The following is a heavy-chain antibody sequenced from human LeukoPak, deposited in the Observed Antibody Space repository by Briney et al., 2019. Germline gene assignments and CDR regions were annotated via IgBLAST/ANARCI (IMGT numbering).Heavy chain of an antibody. Sequence: SETLSLTCTVSGGSISSSSYYWGWIRQPPGKGLEWIGEINHSGSTNYNPSLKSRVTISVDTSKNQFSLKLSSVTAADTAVYYCARGYWLIAVAGPGWFDPWGQGTLVTVSS. CDR1: GGSISSSSYY. J-gene: IGHJ5*02. D-gene: IGHD6-19*01. V-gene: IGHV4-39*07. CDR3: ARGYWLIAVAGPGWFDP. CDR2: INHSGST.